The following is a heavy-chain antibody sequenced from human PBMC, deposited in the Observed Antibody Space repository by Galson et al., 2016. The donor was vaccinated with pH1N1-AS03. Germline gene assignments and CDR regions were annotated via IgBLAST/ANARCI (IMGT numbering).Heavy chain of an antibody. CDR3: AREEGGFGSNWLQTDAFDI. V-gene: IGHV3-30-3*01. D-gene: IGHD6-13*01. Sequence: LRLSCAASGFIFTHYSMHWVRQAPGKGLEWVAVMSYEGTTTYYADSVKGRFTISRDNSKNTLYQQMNSLRTEDTALYYCAREEGGFGSNWLQTDAFDIWGQGTMVTVSS. CDR1: GFIFTHYS. J-gene: IGHJ3*02. CDR2: MSYEGTTT.